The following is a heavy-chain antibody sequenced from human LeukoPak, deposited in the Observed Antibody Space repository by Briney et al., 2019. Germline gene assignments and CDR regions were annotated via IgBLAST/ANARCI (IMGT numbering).Heavy chain of an antibody. CDR1: GGTFSSYA. CDR3: ARDLWGNSGRYYFPTADFDH. J-gene: IGHJ4*02. Sequence: ASVKVSCKASGGTFSSYAISWVRQAPGQGLEWMGWINPNSGGTNYARKFQGRVTMTRDTSISTAYMEMRTLRSDDTAVYYCARDLWGNSGRYYFPTADFDHWGQGTLVTVSS. V-gene: IGHV1-2*02. CDR2: INPNSGGT. D-gene: IGHD1-26*01.